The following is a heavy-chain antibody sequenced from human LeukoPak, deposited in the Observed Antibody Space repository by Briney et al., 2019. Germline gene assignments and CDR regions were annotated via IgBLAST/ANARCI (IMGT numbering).Heavy chain of an antibody. CDR3: ARSPRCSTSCPIDY. V-gene: IGHV4-59*11. D-gene: IGHD2-2*01. CDR2: IYYSGST. Sequence: SETLSLTCTVSGGSISSHYWSWIRQPPGKGLEWIGYIYYSGSTNYNPSLKSRVTISVDTSKNQFSLKLSSVTAADTAVYYCARSPRCSTSCPIDYWGQGTLVTASS. CDR1: GGSISSHY. J-gene: IGHJ4*02.